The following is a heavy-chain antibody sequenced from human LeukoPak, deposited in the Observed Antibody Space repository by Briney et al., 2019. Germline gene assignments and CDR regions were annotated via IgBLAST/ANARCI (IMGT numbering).Heavy chain of an antibody. J-gene: IGHJ5*02. V-gene: IGHV5-51*01. CDR1: GYGFTSYW. CDR2: IYPGDSDT. Sequence: GGALKISCKGSGYGFTSYWIGWVRPMPGKGLEWMGIIYPGDSDTRYSPSFQGQVTISADKSISTAYLQWSSLKASDTAMYYCARRGQIAAAGTNNWFDPWGQGTLVTVSS. CDR3: ARRGQIAAAGTNNWFDP. D-gene: IGHD6-13*01.